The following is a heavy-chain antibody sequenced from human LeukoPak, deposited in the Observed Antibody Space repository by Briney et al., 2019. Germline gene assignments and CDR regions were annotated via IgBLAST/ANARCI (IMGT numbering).Heavy chain of an antibody. Sequence: GASVKVSCKASGYTFSSYGISWVRQARGQGLEWMGWISAYNGNTDYAQNLRGRLIMTTDTSTSTAYMELRSLRSDDTAVYYCARDSVDGSGTYYNDSPDYWGQGTLVTVSS. V-gene: IGHV1-18*01. CDR3: ARDSVDGSGTYYNDSPDY. D-gene: IGHD3-10*01. J-gene: IGHJ4*02. CDR2: ISAYNGNT. CDR1: GYTFSSYG.